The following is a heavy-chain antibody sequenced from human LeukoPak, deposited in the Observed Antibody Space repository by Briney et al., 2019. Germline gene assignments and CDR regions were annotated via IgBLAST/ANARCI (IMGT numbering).Heavy chain of an antibody. V-gene: IGHV1-2*02. CDR3: ARAADYGGKGAKHPNFDY. D-gene: IGHD4-23*01. J-gene: IGHJ4*02. CDR1: GYTFTGYY. CDR2: INPNSGGT. Sequence: GASVKVSCKASGYTFTGYYMHWVRQAPGQGLEWMGWINPNSGGTNYAQKFQGRVTMTRDTSISTAYMELCRLRSDDTAVYYCARAADYGGKGAKHPNFDYWGQGTLVTVSS.